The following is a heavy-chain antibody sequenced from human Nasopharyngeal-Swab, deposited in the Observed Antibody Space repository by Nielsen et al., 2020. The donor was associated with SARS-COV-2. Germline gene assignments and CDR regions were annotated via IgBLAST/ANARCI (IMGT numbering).Heavy chain of an antibody. CDR3: VKHQGSSSDQ. Sequence: GESLKISCAASGFTFSSYWMSWVRQAPGKELEWVANIKQDGSDKYYVDSVRGRFTISRDNAKNTLYLQMNSLRVEDTAVYYCVKHQGSSSDQWGQGTLVTVSS. V-gene: IGHV3-7*02. J-gene: IGHJ4*02. CDR1: GFTFSSYW. CDR2: IKQDGSDK.